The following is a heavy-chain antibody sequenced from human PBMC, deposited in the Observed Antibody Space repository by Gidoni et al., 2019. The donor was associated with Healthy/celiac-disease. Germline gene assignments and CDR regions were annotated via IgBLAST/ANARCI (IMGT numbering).Heavy chain of an antibody. CDR1: GFTFSSYG. V-gene: IGHV3-33*01. J-gene: IGHJ4*02. D-gene: IGHD1-26*01. CDR3: AREGYSGDLAY. CDR2: IWYDESNK. Sequence: QVQLVESGVGVVQPGRSLRLSCAASGFTFSSYGIHWVRQAPGKGLEWVAVIWYDESNKYYAASVKGRFTISRDNSKNTLYLQMNSLRAEDTAVYYCAREGYSGDLAYWGQGTLVTVSS.